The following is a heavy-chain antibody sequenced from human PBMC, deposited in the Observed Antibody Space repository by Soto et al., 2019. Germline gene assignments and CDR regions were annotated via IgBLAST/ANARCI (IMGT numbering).Heavy chain of an antibody. D-gene: IGHD1-26*01. CDR2: INAGNGNT. CDR3: ASGKGGSYYQFDY. J-gene: IGHJ4*02. Sequence: PSVKVSCKASGYTFTIYAMHCVRQAPGQRLEWMGWINAGNGNTKYSQKFQGRVTITRDTSASTAYMELNSLRSEDTAVYYCASGKGGSYYQFDYWGQGTLVTVSS. V-gene: IGHV1-3*01. CDR1: GYTFTIYA.